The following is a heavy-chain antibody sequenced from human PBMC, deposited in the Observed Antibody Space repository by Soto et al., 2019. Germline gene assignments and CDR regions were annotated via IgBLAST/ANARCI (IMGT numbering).Heavy chain of an antibody. CDR1: GFTFRTYG. CDR2: ISSGGSFI. CDR3: AREPEGIAAALDY. J-gene: IGHJ4*02. D-gene: IGHD6-13*01. Sequence: PGGSLRLSCAASGFTFRTYGMNWVRRAPGGGLEWVASISSGGSFIYYADSVKGRFTISRDDAEKSLYLQMNSLRAEDTALYYCAREPEGIAAALDYWGRGTLVTVSS. V-gene: IGHV3-21*01.